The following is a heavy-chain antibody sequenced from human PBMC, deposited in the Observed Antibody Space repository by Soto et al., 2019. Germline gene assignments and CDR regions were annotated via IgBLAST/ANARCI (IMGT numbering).Heavy chain of an antibody. D-gene: IGHD3-10*01. J-gene: IGHJ4*02. CDR3: AHRPGFSMAFDY. CDR2: IYWDDDT. V-gene: IGHV2-5*02. CDR1: GFSPSTYGVG. Sequence: QITLKESGPTLVKPTQTLTLTCNFSGFSPSTYGVGVGWIRQPPGKALEWLALIYWDDDTRFSPSLNSRLAITKDTSKSQVVLTMTHMDPVDTATYYCAHRPGFSMAFDYWGPGSLVTVSS.